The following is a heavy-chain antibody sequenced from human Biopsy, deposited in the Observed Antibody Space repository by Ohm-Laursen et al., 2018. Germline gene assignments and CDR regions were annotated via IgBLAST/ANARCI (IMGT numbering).Heavy chain of an antibody. Sequence: SVKVSCKASGAIFSNYAITWVRQAPGQGLEWMGGIIPLFGAPNYAQKFQGRLTITADESKSTTYMELSSLRSEDTAVYYCARLAQIYCDSPFDPWGQGTLVTVSS. V-gene: IGHV1-69*13. CDR2: IIPLFGAP. CDR3: ARLAQIYCDSPFDP. CDR1: GAIFSNYA. D-gene: IGHD4-17*01. J-gene: IGHJ5*02.